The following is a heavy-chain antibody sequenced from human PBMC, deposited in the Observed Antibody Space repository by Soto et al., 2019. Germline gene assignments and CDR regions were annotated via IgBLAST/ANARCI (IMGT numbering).Heavy chain of an antibody. J-gene: IGHJ6*03. CDR1: GFTFTSSA. V-gene: IGHV1-58*02. CDR3: AATRIAARPRPYYMDV. D-gene: IGHD6-6*01. Sequence: SVKVSCKASGFTFTSSAMQWVRQARGQRLEWIGWIVVGSGNTNYAQKFQERVTITRDMSTSTAYMELSSLRSEDTAVYYCAATRIAARPRPYYMDVWGKGTTVTVSS. CDR2: IVVGSGNT.